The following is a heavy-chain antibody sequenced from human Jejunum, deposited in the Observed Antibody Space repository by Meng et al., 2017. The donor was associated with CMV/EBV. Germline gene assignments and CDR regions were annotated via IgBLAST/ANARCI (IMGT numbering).Heavy chain of an antibody. Sequence: QVQLGQYGAEVKEPGASVKVSCKASGYTFTNYGVSWVRQAPGQGLEWMGWISAYNGNTDYAQKLQGRVTMTTDTPTSTAYMELRSLRSDDTAVYYCTILSHCDGGICYSYDYWGQGTLVTVSS. CDR3: TILSHCDGGICYSYDY. CDR2: ISAYNGNT. V-gene: IGHV1-18*01. D-gene: IGHD2-15*01. CDR1: GYTFTNYG. J-gene: IGHJ4*02.